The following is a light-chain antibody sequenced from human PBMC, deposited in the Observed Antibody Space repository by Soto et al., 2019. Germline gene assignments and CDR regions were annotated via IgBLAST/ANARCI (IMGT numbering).Light chain of an antibody. CDR1: NIGSET. CDR3: QVWDSSSSHPGV. J-gene: IGLJ1*01. Sequence: SYELTQPPSVSVAPGQTARITGGGSNIGSETVHWYQQKPGQAPVLVVYDDSDRPSGIPERFSGSNSGNTATLTISRVEAGDEADYYCQVWDSSSSHPGVFGTGTKVTVL. V-gene: IGLV3-21*02. CDR2: DDS.